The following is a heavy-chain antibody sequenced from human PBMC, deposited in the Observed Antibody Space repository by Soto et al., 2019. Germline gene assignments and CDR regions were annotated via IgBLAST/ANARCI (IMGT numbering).Heavy chain of an antibody. D-gene: IGHD5-12*01. V-gene: IGHV4-59*01. CDR2: IYYSGST. CDR3: ARVRGYSGYDGTTNWFDP. CDR1: GGSISSYY. Sequence: SETLSLTCTVSGGSISSYYWSWIRQPPGKGLEWIGYIYYSGSTNYNPSLKSRVTISVDTSKNQFSLKLSSVTAADTAVYYCARVRGYSGYDGTTNWFDPWGQGTLVTVSS. J-gene: IGHJ5*02.